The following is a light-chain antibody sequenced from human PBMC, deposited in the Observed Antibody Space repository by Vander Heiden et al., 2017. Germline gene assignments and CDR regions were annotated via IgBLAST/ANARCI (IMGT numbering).Light chain of an antibody. Sequence: DIQMTQSPSSLYASVGDRVTITCRASQSISTYLNWYQQKPGKAPKLLIYAASSLQSGVPSRFSGGGSGTDFTLTISSLQPEDFATYYCQQSYFTPWTFGQGTKVEIK. CDR1: QSISTY. CDR2: AAS. V-gene: IGKV1-39*01. J-gene: IGKJ1*01. CDR3: QQSYFTPWT.